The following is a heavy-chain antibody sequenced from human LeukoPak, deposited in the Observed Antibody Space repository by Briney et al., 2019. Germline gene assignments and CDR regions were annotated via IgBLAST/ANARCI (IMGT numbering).Heavy chain of an antibody. D-gene: IGHD3-10*01. CDR1: GFTFSSYA. V-gene: IGHV3-23*01. Sequence: GGSLRLSCAASGFTFSSYAMSWVRQAPGKGLEWVSAISGGGGSTYYVDSVKGRFTISRDNAKNSLYLQMNSLRAEDTAVYYCAREEREEYYFDYWGQGTLVTVSS. J-gene: IGHJ4*02. CDR2: ISGGGGST. CDR3: AREEREEYYFDY.